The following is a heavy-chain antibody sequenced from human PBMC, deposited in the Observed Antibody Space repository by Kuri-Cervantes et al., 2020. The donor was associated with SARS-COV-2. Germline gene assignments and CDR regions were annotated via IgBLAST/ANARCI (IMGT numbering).Heavy chain of an antibody. J-gene: IGHJ3*02. D-gene: IGHD4-17*01. CDR2: ISSSSSYT. V-gene: IGHV3-21*05. CDR3: ARVDGDYYDAFDI. Sequence: GGSLRLSCAASGFTFSSYAMSWVRQAPGKGLEWVSYISSSSSYTNYADSVKGRFTISRDNAKNSLYLQMNSLRAEDTAVYYCARVDGDYYDAFDIWGQGKMVTVSS. CDR1: GFTFSSYA.